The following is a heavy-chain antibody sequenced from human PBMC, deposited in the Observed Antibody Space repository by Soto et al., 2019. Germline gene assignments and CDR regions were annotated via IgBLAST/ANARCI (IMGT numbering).Heavy chain of an antibody. V-gene: IGHV4-59*11. CDR2: IYYSGNT. J-gene: IGHJ5*02. Sequence: SETLSLTCTVSVGSINGHYWSWIRQSPGQGLEWIGNIYYSGNTNYNPSLKSRVTISVVTSKNEFSLKLGSVTAADTAVYYCARGLTAFDPWGQGTLVTVSS. CDR3: ARGLTAFDP. CDR1: VGSINGHY. D-gene: IGHD1-20*01.